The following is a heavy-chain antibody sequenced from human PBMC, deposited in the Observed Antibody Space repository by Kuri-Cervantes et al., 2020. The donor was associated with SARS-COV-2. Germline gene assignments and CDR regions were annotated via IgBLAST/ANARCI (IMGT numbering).Heavy chain of an antibody. D-gene: IGHD6-13*01. CDR2: ISYDGSNK. CDR3: AKTEQMGGAFDI. Sequence: GESLKISCAASGFTFSSYAMHWVRQAPGKGLEWVAVISYDGSNKYYADSVKGRFTISRDNSKNTLYPQMNSLRAEDTAVYYCAKTEQMGGAFDIWGQGTMVTVSS. J-gene: IGHJ3*02. V-gene: IGHV3-30-3*02. CDR1: GFTFSSYA.